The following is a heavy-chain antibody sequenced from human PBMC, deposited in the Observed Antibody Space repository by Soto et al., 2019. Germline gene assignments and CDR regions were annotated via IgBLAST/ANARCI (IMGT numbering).Heavy chain of an antibody. CDR1: GFSLSTTAEG. CDR2: SYWDDDE. D-gene: IGHD2-2*01. V-gene: IGHV2-5*02. Sequence: QITLKESGPTLVNPTQPLTLTCTFSGFSLSTTAEGVGWIRQPPGKALEWLALSYWDDDERYSPSLKSRLTITKDTSKNQVVLTMTNVDPVDTATYYWAHGSCSSADCYPNPYLDYWGQGILVTVSS. J-gene: IGHJ4*02. CDR3: AHGSCSSADCYPNPYLDY.